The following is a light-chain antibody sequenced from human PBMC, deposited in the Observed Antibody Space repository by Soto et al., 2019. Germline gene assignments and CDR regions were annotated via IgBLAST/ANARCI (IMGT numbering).Light chain of an antibody. CDR3: QHYFSYPWT. V-gene: IGKV1-5*03. CDR1: QSISTW. Sequence: LQMTQSPSTLSASVGDRVTITCRASQSISTWLAWYQQKPGKAPKLLIYKASSLESGVPSRFSGSGSGTEFTLTISSLQPDDFATYYCQHYFSYPWTFGQGTKVDI. CDR2: KAS. J-gene: IGKJ1*01.